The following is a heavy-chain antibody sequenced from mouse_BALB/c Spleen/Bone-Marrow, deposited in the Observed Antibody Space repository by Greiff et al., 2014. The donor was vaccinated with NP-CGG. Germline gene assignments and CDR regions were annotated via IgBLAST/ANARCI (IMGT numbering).Heavy chain of an antibody. Sequence: EVKLMESGPGLVKPSQSLSLTCTVTGYSITSDYAWNWIRQFPGNKLEWVGYISYSGSTSYNPSLKSRISITRDTSKNQFFLQLNSVTTEDTATYYCARWRYAMDYWGQGTSVTVSS. V-gene: IGHV3-2*02. D-gene: IGHD2-14*01. CDR1: GYSITSDYA. CDR2: ISYSGST. J-gene: IGHJ4*01. CDR3: ARWRYAMDY.